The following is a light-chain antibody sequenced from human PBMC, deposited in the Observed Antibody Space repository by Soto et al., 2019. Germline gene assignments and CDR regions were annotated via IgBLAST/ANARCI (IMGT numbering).Light chain of an antibody. CDR2: AVN. CDR1: SSDIGAYNY. CDR3: NSYTNSDTVI. J-gene: IGLJ2*01. Sequence: QSALTQAASVSGSPGQSITISCTGTSSDIGAYNYVSWYQQRPGKAPKVLIYAVNNRPSGISDRFSGSKSGNTASLTISGLQAEDEAVYYCNSYTNSDTVIFGGGTQLTVL. V-gene: IGLV2-14*01.